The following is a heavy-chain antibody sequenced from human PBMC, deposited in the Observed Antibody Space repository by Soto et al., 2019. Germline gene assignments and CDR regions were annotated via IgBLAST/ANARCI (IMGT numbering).Heavy chain of an antibody. CDR1: GYTFYSHS. CDR2: INGDYGNT. D-gene: IGHD5-18*01. J-gene: IGHJ6*02. Sequence: ASVKVSCKASGYTFYSHSISWVRQAPGQGLEWMGRINGDYGNTQYAQKFRGRVTMTTDTSTTTVYMELMNLRSDDTAVYYCARCIQGDYYYGMDVWGQGTTVPSP. V-gene: IGHV1-18*01. CDR3: ARCIQGDYYYGMDV.